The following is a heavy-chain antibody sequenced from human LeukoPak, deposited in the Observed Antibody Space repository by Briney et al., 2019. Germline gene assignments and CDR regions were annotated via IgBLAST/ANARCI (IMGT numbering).Heavy chain of an antibody. CDR1: GGSFSGYY. CDR2: INHSGST. D-gene: IGHD2-2*01. Sequence: PSETLSLTCAVYGGSFSGYYWSWTRQPPGKGLEWIGEINHSGSTNYNPSLKSRVTISVDMSKNQFSLKLSSVTAADTAVYYCARGPPAKPGTGYYYGMDVWGQGTTVTVSS. CDR3: ARGPPAKPGTGYYYGMDV. V-gene: IGHV4-34*01. J-gene: IGHJ6*02.